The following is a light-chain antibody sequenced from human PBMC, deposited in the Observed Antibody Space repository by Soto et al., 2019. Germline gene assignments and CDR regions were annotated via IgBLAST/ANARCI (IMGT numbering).Light chain of an antibody. CDR3: QQRYSTPLT. Sequence: DIQMTQSPSYLSASVGYRFTITCRASQSISSYLNWYQQKPGKDPELLMYAASSLQSGVPSRFSGSGSGTDVTLTISSLQPEEVSTYYCQQRYSTPLTFVGCTKVDIK. CDR1: QSISSY. CDR2: AAS. J-gene: IGKJ4*01. V-gene: IGKV1-39*01.